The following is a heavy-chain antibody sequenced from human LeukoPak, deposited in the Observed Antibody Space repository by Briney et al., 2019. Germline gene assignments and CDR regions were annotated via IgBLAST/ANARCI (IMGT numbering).Heavy chain of an antibody. CDR3: ARDGGAPYYYDSSGYFDY. V-gene: IGHV3-30-3*01. CDR2: ISYDGSNK. Sequence: GGSLRLSCAASGFTFSIYAVHWVRQAPGKGLEWVAVISYDGSNKYYADSVKGRFTISRDNSKNTLYLQMNSLRAEDTAVYYCARDGGAPYYYDSSGYFDYWGQGTLVTVSS. D-gene: IGHD3-22*01. J-gene: IGHJ4*02. CDR1: GFTFSIYA.